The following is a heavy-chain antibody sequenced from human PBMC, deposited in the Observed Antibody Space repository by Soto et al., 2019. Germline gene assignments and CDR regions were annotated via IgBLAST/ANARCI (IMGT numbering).Heavy chain of an antibody. V-gene: IGHV4-59*01. CDR1: GVSISSYY. CDR2: IYYSGST. CDR3: ARARTTDWFDS. D-gene: IGHD4-4*01. J-gene: IGHJ5*01. Sequence: SETLSLTCTISGVSISSYYWSWIRQPPGKGLEWIGYIYYSGSTNYNPSLKSRVTISVDTSKNQFSLKLSSVTAADTAVYYCARARTTDWFDSWGQGTLVTVSS.